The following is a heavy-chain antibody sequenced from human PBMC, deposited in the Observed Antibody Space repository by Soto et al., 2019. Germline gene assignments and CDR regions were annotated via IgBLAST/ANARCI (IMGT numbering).Heavy chain of an antibody. J-gene: IGHJ4*02. CDR1: GGPIASGGHY. CDR2: IYYGGNS. Sequence: QVQLQESGPGLVKPSQTLSLTCPVSGGPIASGGHYWSWIRQDTGKGLEWIGYIYYGGNSYYNPSIKSRMTLSVDTSKNQFSLRLSSVTAADTAVYYCARGGLYCGDADVAPDKWVQGTLVTVSP. CDR3: ARGGLYCGDADVAPDK. D-gene: IGHD2-21*01. V-gene: IGHV4-31*03.